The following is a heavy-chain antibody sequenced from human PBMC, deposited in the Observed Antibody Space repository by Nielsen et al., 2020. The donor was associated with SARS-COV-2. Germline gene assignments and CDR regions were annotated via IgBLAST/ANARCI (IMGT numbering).Heavy chain of an antibody. CDR3: AKVYLSGSYRPPREAFDV. Sequence: GESLKISCAASGFSFAEYGMHWVRQAPGKGPEWVAVTSYDGGFKDYGNSVKGRFTVSRDNSQNMLYLQMNRLRSEDTAVYYCAKVYLSGSYRPPREAFDVWGQGTKVTVSS. D-gene: IGHD1-26*01. J-gene: IGHJ3*01. V-gene: IGHV3-30*18. CDR1: GFSFAEYG. CDR2: TSYDGGFK.